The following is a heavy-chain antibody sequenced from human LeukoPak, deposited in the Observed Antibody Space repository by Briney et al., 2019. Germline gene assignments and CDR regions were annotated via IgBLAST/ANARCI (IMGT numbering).Heavy chain of an antibody. CDR1: GFTFSHYW. CDR2: IKQDGGEK. V-gene: IGHV3-7*03. CDR3: AKSSSRYYYFDY. D-gene: IGHD6-13*01. Sequence: GGSLRLSCAASGFTFSHYWMSWVRQAPGKGLEWVANIKQDGGEKNFVDSVKGRFSISRDNAQASLYVQMDSLRAEDTAVYYCAKSSSRYYYFDYWGQGTLVTVSS. J-gene: IGHJ4*02.